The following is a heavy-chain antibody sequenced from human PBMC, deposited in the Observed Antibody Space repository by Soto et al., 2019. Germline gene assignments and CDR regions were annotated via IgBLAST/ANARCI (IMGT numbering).Heavy chain of an antibody. CDR1: GGLFSSFA. CDR2: IIPVFGTT. CDR3: GRGGGPYVWFNEF. D-gene: IGHD3-16*01. Sequence: QAQLVQSGPEVKKPGSSVKVSCKDSGGLFSSFAISWVRQAPGQGLEWLGGIIPVFGTTNYAEKFQGRVKITTDESTNTAYMEQSSMRYGDTAMYYCGRGGGPYVWFNEFWGQGTLVTVSS. V-gene: IGHV1-69*01. J-gene: IGHJ4*02.